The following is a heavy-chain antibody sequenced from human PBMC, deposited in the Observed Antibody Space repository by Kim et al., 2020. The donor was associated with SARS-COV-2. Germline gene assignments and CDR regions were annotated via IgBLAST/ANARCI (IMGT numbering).Heavy chain of an antibody. CDR1: GGTFSSYA. V-gene: IGHV1-69*13. CDR2: IIPIFGTA. D-gene: IGHD6-13*01. CDR3: ARATGEQQPYDAFDI. J-gene: IGHJ3*02. Sequence: SVKVSCKASGGTFSSYAISWVRQAPGQGLEWMGGIIPIFGTANYAQKFQGRVTITADESTSTAYMELSSLRSEDTAVYYCARATGEQQPYDAFDIWGQGTMVTVSS.